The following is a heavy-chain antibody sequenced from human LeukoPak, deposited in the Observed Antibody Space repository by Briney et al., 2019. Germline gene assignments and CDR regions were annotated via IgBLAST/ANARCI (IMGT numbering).Heavy chain of an antibody. D-gene: IGHD3-22*01. V-gene: IGHV4-59*08. CDR2: IYYSGST. Sequence: PSEALSLTCTVSGGSISSYYWSWIRQPPGKGLEWIGYIYYSGSTNYNPSLKSRVTISVDTSKNQFSLKLSSVTAADTAVYYCARHKWFVDYWGQGTLVTVSS. J-gene: IGHJ4*02. CDR3: ARHKWFVDY. CDR1: GGSISSYY.